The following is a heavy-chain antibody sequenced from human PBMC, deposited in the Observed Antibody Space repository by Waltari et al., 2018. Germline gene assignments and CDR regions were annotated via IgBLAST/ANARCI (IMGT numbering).Heavy chain of an antibody. J-gene: IGHJ6*03. Sequence: QVQLQESGPGLVKPSETLSLTCTDSGGSISSYYWSWIRPPPGKGLEWIGYIYYSGSTNYNPSLKSRVNISVDTSKNQFSLKLSSVTAADTAVYYCARGVRDSWYYYMDVWGKGTTVTVSS. V-gene: IGHV4-59*01. CDR3: ARGVRDSWYYYMDV. CDR2: IYYSGST. CDR1: GGSISSYY. D-gene: IGHD2-15*01.